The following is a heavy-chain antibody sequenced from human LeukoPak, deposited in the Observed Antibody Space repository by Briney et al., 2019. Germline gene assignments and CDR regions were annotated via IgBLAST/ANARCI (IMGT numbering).Heavy chain of an antibody. CDR1: GYTFTGYY. V-gene: IGHV1-2*02. Sequence: ASVKVSCKASGYTFTGYYLHWVRQAPGQGLEWMGWINPNSGYTDSAQKFQGRVTMTRDTSISTAYMELSSLRSDDTAVYYCARGYNWNYFDYWGQRTLVTVSS. CDR2: INPNSGYT. D-gene: IGHD1-20*01. CDR3: ARGYNWNYFDY. J-gene: IGHJ4*02.